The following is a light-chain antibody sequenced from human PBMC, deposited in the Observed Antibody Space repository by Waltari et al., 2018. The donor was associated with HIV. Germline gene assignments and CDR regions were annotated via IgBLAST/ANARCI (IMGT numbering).Light chain of an antibody. CDR2: NTN. V-gene: IGLV2-14*01. CDR1: GSDIAVYNY. Sequence: QSALTQPASVSGSPGQSITISCIGSGSDIAVYNYISWYQHPPDGAPRPVVFNTNSRPPGSPFRFAGSKSGNTASLTISGLQAEDEGIYYCSSYASGGSLLFGGGTKVTVL. J-gene: IGLJ3*02. CDR3: SSYASGGSLL.